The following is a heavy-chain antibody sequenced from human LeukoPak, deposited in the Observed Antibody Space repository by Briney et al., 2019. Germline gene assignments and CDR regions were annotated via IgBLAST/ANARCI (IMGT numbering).Heavy chain of an antibody. CDR3: ARSPTRVRGTEYLDY. V-gene: IGHV3-48*03. J-gene: IGHJ4*02. CDR2: ISNSGGTI. Sequence: GGSLRLSCAASGFTFSSYEINWVRQAPGKGLEWVSYISNSGGTIYHADSVKGRFTISRDNAKNSLYLQMNSLRAEDTAVYHCARSPTRVRGTEYLDYWGQGTLVTVSS. CDR1: GFTFSSYE. D-gene: IGHD3-10*01.